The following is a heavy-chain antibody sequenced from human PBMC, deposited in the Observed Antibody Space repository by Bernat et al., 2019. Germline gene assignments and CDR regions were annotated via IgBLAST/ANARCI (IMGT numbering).Heavy chain of an antibody. CDR1: GGPFSGYY. J-gene: IGHJ4*02. D-gene: IGHD3-16*01. V-gene: IGHV4-34*01. Sequence: QVQLQQWGAGLLKPSETLSLTCAVYGGPFSGYYWSWIRQPPGKGLVWIGEINHSGDTNYNPSLKSRLTISVDTSKSQFSLKLTSVTAADTAAYYCARSEGLMYYFDYWGQGTLVTVSS. CDR3: ARSEGLMYYFDY. CDR2: INHSGDT.